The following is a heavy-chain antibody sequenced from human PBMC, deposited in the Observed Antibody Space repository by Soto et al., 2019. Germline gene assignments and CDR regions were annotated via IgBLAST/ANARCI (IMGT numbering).Heavy chain of an antibody. Sequence: GGSLRLSCAASGFTVSSSYMSWVRQAPGKWLEWVSVIYSGGNTYYADSVKGRFTISRDNSKNTLYLQMNSLRAEDTAVYYCARNWNYLFDYWGQGXLVTVYS. D-gene: IGHD1-7*01. CDR2: IYSGGNT. J-gene: IGHJ4*02. V-gene: IGHV3-53*01. CDR1: GFTVSSSY. CDR3: ARNWNYLFDY.